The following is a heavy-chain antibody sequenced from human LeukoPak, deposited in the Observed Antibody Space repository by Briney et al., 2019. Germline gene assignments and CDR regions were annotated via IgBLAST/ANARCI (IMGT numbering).Heavy chain of an antibody. CDR3: AKSLEAYYDSSGVDY. Sequence: GGSLRLSCAASGFNFDDYAMRWVRQAPGKGLEWVSGISWNSGNIGYADSVRGRFTISRDNAKNSFFLQMNSLRPEDTALYYCAKSLEAYYDSSGVDYWGQGTLVTVSS. J-gene: IGHJ4*02. D-gene: IGHD3-22*01. CDR2: ISWNSGNI. V-gene: IGHV3-9*01. CDR1: GFNFDDYA.